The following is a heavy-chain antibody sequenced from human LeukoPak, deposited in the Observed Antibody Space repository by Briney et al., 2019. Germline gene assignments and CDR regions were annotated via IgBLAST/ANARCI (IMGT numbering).Heavy chain of an antibody. CDR2: IYYTGST. V-gene: IGHV4-38-2*02. Sequence: SETLSLTCTVSGDSMSSGYYWGWVRQPPGKGLEWIGSIYYTGSTYYNPSLKSRVTISVDTSKRHFSLKLRSVTAADTAVYYCARVTSRLGWFDPWGQGTLVTVSS. J-gene: IGHJ5*02. CDR1: GDSMSSGYY. D-gene: IGHD1-14*01. CDR3: ARVTSRLGWFDP.